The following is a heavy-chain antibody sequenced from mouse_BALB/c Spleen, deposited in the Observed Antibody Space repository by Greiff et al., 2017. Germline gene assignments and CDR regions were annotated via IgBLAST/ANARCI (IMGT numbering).Heavy chain of an antibody. D-gene: IGHD2-10*02. J-gene: IGHJ3*01. Sequence: VKLMESGAELAKPGASVKMSCKASGYTFTSYWMHWVKQRPGQGLEWIGYINPSTGYTEYNQNFKDKATLTADKSSSTAYMQLSSLTSEDSAVYYCARGGYGKAWFAYWGQGTLVTVSA. CDR3: ARGGYGKAWFAY. V-gene: IGHV1-7*01. CDR1: GYTFTSYW. CDR2: INPSTGYT.